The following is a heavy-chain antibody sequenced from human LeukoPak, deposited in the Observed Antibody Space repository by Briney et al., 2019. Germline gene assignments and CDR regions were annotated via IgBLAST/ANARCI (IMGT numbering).Heavy chain of an antibody. CDR2: IYTSGST. CDR3: ARSYCGGDCYDAFDI. CDR1: GGSISSGSYY. D-gene: IGHD2-21*02. V-gene: IGHV4-61*02. Sequence: PSETLSLTCTVSGGSISSGSYYWSWIRQPAGKGLEWIGRIYTSGSTNYNPSLKSRVTISVDTSKNQFSLKLSSVTAADTAVYYCARSYCGGDCYDAFDIWGQGTMVTVSS. J-gene: IGHJ3*02.